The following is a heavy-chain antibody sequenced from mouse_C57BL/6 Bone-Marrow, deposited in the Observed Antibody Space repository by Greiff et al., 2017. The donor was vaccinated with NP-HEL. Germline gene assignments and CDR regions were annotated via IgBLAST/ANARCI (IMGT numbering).Heavy chain of an antibody. V-gene: IGHV3-8*01. CDR3: ARSPYYGSSYGYYYAMDY. CDR1: GYSITSDY. D-gene: IGHD1-1*01. CDR2: ISYSGST. Sequence: VQLKESGPGLAKPSQTLSLTCSVTGYSITSDYWNWIRKFPGNKLEYMGYISYSGSTYYNPSLKSRISITRDTSKNQYYLQLNSVTTEDTATYYCARSPYYGSSYGYYYAMDYWGQGTSVTVSS. J-gene: IGHJ4*01.